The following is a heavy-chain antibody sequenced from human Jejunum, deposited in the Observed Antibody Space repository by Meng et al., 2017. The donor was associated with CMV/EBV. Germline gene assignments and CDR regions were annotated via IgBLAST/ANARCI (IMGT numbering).Heavy chain of an antibody. J-gene: IGHJ5*02. CDR2: IRAYSGAT. Sequence: KTSGFTFTDYYMHWVRQAPGQGLEWMGRIRAYSGATNYAQKFQGRVTITRDTSTSTAYLELSRLTSDDTAVYLCARYGDRIRLWGPSWGQGTLITVSS. CDR1: GFTFTDYY. CDR3: ARYGDRIRLWGPS. D-gene: IGHD7-27*01. V-gene: IGHV1-2*06.